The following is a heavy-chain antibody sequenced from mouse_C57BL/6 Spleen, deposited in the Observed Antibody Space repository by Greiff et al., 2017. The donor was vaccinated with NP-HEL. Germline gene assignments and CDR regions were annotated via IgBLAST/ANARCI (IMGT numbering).Heavy chain of an antibody. V-gene: IGHV1-82*01. CDR2: IYPGDGDT. CDR3: ARWEITTVVYVDY. D-gene: IGHD1-1*01. Sequence: VQLQQSGPELVKPGASVKISCKASGYAFSSSWMNWVKQRPGKGLEWIGRIYPGDGDTNYNGKFKGKATLTADKSSSTAYMQLSSLTSEDSAVYCCARWEITTVVYVDYWGQGTTLTVSS. CDR1: GYAFSSSW. J-gene: IGHJ2*01.